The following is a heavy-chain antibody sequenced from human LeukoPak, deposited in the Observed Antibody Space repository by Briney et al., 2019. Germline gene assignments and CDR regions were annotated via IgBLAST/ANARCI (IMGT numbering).Heavy chain of an antibody. CDR3: ATLVGATLADY. CDR1: GFTFSNYN. V-gene: IGHV3-21*01. D-gene: IGHD1-26*01. Sequence: GGSLRLSCATSGFTFSNYNMNWVRQAQGKGLEWVSSISSSSSYIYYADSVKGRFTISRDNAKNSLYLQMHSLRAEDTAVYYCATLVGATLADYWGQGTLVTVSS. J-gene: IGHJ4*02. CDR2: ISSSSSYI.